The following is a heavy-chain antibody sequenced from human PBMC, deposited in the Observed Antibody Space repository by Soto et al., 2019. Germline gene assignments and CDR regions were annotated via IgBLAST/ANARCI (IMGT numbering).Heavy chain of an antibody. CDR2: IYYSVTT. D-gene: IGHD3-22*01. J-gene: IGHJ4*02. Sequence: LQESGPGLVKPSETLSLTCTVSGGSISSYYWSWIRQPPGKGLEWIGYIYYSVTTNYNPSLXSRVTTAVYTPKNPFSLKLSSVTAADTAVYYCARGPTYYYDSSGYYLFAYWGQGTLVTVSS. CDR3: ARGPTYYYDSSGYYLFAY. CDR1: GGSISSYY. V-gene: IGHV4-59*01.